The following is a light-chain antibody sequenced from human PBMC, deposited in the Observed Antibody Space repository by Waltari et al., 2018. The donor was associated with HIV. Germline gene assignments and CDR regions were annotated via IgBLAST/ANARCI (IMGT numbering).Light chain of an antibody. J-gene: IGKJ1*01. V-gene: IGKV1-5*03. CDR1: QSVDIW. CDR3: QQYKTYSAT. Sequence: DIQMTQSPSTLSAFAGDRVTITCRASQSVDIWLAWDQQKPGQAPKVLIYEATNLQSGVPSRFSGSGSGTEFALTITGLQPDDFATYYCQQYKTYSATFGQGTKVEIK. CDR2: EAT.